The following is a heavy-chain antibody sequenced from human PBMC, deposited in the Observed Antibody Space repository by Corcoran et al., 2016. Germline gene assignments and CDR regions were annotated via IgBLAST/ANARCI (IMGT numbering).Heavy chain of an antibody. CDR2: IIPIFGTA. V-gene: IGHV1-69*06. Sequence: QVQLVQSGAEVKKPGSSVKVSCKASGGTFSSYAISWVRQAPGQGLEWMGGIIPIFGTANYAQKFQGRVTITADKSTSTAYMELSSLRSEDTAVYYCARDGGDYRYYYSYGMDVWGQGTTGTVSS. CDR3: ARDGGDYRYYYSYGMDV. J-gene: IGHJ6*02. D-gene: IGHD4-17*01. CDR1: GGTFSSYA.